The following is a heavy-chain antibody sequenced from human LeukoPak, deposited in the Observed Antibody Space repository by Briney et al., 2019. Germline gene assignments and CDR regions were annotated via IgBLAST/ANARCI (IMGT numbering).Heavy chain of an antibody. CDR3: ARDLTGSIDY. Sequence: SGGSLRLSCAASGFTVSSNYMSWVRQAPGKGLEWVSVIYSGGSTYYADSVKGRFTISRDNAKNTLYLQMNSLRAEDTAVYYCARDLTGSIDYWGQGTLVTVSS. CDR2: IYSGGST. D-gene: IGHD3-9*01. V-gene: IGHV3-53*01. CDR1: GFTVSSNY. J-gene: IGHJ4*02.